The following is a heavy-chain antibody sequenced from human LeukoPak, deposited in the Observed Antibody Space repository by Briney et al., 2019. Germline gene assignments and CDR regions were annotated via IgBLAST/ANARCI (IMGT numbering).Heavy chain of an antibody. D-gene: IGHD3-3*01. V-gene: IGHV3-23*01. J-gene: IGHJ4*02. CDR3: AKDVTIFGVVTPDY. CDR2: ISGSGGST. Sequence: PGGSLRLSCAASGFTFSSYAMSWVRQAPGKGLEWVSAISGSGGSTYYADSVKGRFTISRDNSKNTLYLQMNSLRAEDTAVYYCAKDVTIFGVVTPDYWGQGTLVTVSS. CDR1: GFTFSSYA.